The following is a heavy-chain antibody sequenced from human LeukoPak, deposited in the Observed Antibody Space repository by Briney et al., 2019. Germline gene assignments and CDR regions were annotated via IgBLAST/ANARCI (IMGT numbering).Heavy chain of an antibody. CDR3: ANIRYDSGQLYHFFMDV. CDR2: IRFDGTNK. V-gene: IGHV3-30*02. CDR1: GFSFNKYG. J-gene: IGHJ6*03. D-gene: IGHD3-16*01. Sequence: GDSLRLSCATSGFSFNKYGMHWVRQAPGKGLEWLSYIRFDGTNKYYADSVKGRFTISRDNSKNTLYLQMSSLTAEDTAVYYCANIRYDSGQLYHFFMDVWGKGTTVTVS.